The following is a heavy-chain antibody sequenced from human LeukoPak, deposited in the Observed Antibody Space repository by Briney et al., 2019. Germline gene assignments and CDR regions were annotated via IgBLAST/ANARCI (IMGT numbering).Heavy chain of an antibody. CDR2: INPDSGGT. CDR1: GYTFTGYY. V-gene: IGHV1-2*02. CDR3: ARTFYDTLDSDAFDF. Sequence: GASVKVSCKASGYTFTGYYMHWVRQAPGQGLEWMGWINPDSGGTNNAQKFQGRVTMTRDTSISTAYMELSRLRSGDTAVYYCARTFYDTLDSDAFDFWGRGTMVIVSS. D-gene: IGHD2/OR15-2a*01. J-gene: IGHJ3*01.